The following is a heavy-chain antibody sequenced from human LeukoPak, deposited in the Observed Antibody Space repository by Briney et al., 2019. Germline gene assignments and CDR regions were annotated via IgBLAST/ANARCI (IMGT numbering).Heavy chain of an antibody. J-gene: IGHJ6*02. V-gene: IGHV3-11*01. CDR2: ISSSGSTI. CDR1: GFTFGDYY. Sequence: GGSLRLSCAASGFTFGDYYMSWIRQAPGKGLEWISYISSSGSTIFHADSVKGRFTISRDNAKNSLYLQMNSLRAEDTAVYYCARDMYYGSGTPMQYGMDVWGQGTTVTVSS. CDR3: ARDMYYGSGTPMQYGMDV. D-gene: IGHD3-10*01.